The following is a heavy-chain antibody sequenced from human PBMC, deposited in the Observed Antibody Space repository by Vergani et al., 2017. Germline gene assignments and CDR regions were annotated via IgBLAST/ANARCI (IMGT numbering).Heavy chain of an antibody. D-gene: IGHD4-17*01. CDR3: AKDGRENSDYGYFDY. CDR2: IGYDGRIK. Sequence: QVQLVETGGGVVQPGGSLRLYCATSGFSFNTYGAHWVRQAPGKGLEWVAFIGYDGRIKYNVDSVKGRFTISRDTSKKTLSLQMRSLRADDTAVYYCAKDGRENSDYGYFDYWGQGTNITVSS. V-gene: IGHV3-30*02. J-gene: IGHJ4*02. CDR1: GFSFNTYG.